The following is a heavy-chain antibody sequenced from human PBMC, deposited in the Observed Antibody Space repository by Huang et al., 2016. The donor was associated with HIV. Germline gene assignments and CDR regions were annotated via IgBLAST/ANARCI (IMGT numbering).Heavy chain of an antibody. CDR2: INQRGSS. J-gene: IGHJ6*02. D-gene: IGHD3-9*01. Sequence: QVQLQQWGAGLLRPSETLSLACAVYGGSFSGYYWSWIRQPPGKGLEWIGEINQRGSSNYNPSLERRVSISVDTSKNQVSLKLTSVAAADTAVYYCARGAARYFDRGGTRYFGMDVWGQGTTVTVSS. CDR3: ARGAARYFDRGGTRYFGMDV. V-gene: IGHV4-34*01. CDR1: GGSFSGYY.